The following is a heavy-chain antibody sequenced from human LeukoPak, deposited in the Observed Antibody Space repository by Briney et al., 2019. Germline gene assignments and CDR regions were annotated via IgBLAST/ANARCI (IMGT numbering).Heavy chain of an antibody. Sequence: GGSLRLSCAASGFTFSSYTMNWVRQPPGKGLEWVSNIGTSSTTIYYADAVKGRFTISRDNAKNSLYLQMNSLRADDTAVYYCARFAAGGSYYYYMDVWGKGTTVTVSS. CDR2: IGTSSTTI. J-gene: IGHJ6*03. D-gene: IGHD6-25*01. CDR1: GFTFSSYT. V-gene: IGHV3-48*01. CDR3: ARFAAGGSYYYYMDV.